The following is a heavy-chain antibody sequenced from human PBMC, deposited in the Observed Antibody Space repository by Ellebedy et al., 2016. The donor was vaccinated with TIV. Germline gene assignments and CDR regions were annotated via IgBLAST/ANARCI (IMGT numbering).Heavy chain of an antibody. CDR2: IFYTGST. D-gene: IGHD4-17*01. V-gene: IGHV4-39*01. Sequence: SETLSLTXTVSGGSISSSTHYWGWIRQPPGKGLEWIGSIFYTGSTYYNPSLKSRVTVSVDTSKNQFFLKLSSVTAADTAVYYCASSYGDLIPDRHWGQGTLVTVSS. J-gene: IGHJ1*01. CDR1: GGSISSSTHY. CDR3: ASSYGDLIPDRH.